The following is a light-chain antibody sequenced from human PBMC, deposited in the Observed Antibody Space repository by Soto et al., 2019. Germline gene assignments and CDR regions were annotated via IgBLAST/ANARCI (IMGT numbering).Light chain of an antibody. J-gene: IGKJ5*01. V-gene: IGKV1-39*01. Sequence: LQMTQSPSSPSASVGDRVTLTFRASQSISSYLNWYQLKLGKAPKLLIYAASSLQTGVPSRFRGGGSGTDFTLTISSLQPEDFATYYCQQSYSTPFFGQGTRLEIK. CDR1: QSISSY. CDR2: AAS. CDR3: QQSYSTPF.